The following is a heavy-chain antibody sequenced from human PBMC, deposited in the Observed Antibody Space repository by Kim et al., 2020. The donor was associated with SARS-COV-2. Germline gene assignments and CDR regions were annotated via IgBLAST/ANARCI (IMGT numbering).Heavy chain of an antibody. Sequence: GGSLRLSCAASGFTISRYWMGWGRQALGQGLDWVVNMGQGESNKFYVDSVKGRFTISRDNSKNSLYLQMNSLRVEDTAVYFCARETLRAYGPYDYWGQGTLVTVSS. CDR2: MGQGESNK. CDR3: ARETLRAYGPYDY. CDR1: GFTISRYW. V-gene: IGHV3-7*05. D-gene: IGHD3-10*01. J-gene: IGHJ4*02.